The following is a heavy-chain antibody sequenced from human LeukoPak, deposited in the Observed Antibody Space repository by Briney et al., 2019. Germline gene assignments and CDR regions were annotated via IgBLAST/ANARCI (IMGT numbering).Heavy chain of an antibody. D-gene: IGHD2-2*01. CDR2: IDPGDSYT. CDR1: GYSFTSYW. V-gene: IGHV5-10-1*01. CDR3: ARLTKSGYCSSTSCYD. J-gene: IGHJ4*02. Sequence: GESLKISCKGSGYSFTSYWISWVRQMPGKGLEWMGRIDPGDSYTNYSPSFQGHVTISADKSISTAYLQWSSLKASDTAMYYCARLTKSGYCSSTSCYDWGQGTLVTVSS.